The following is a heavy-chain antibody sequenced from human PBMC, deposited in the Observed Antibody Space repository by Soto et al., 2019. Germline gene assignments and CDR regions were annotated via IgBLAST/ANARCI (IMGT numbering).Heavy chain of an antibody. CDR3: ARCYVDVVATTNFDY. D-gene: IGHD5-12*01. V-gene: IGHV1-8*01. Sequence: ASVKVSCKASGHTFTSYYINWVRQATGQGLERMGWMNPNSGNTGYAQKFQGRVTMTRNTSISTAYMELSSLRSEDTAVYYCARCYVDVVATTNFDYWGQGTLVTVSS. CDR1: GHTFTSYY. J-gene: IGHJ4*02. CDR2: MNPNSGNT.